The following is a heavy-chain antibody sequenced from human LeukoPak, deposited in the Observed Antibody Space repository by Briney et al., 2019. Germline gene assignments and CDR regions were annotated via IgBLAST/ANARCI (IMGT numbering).Heavy chain of an antibody. CDR1: GGSLSSYY. Sequence: SETLSLACTVSGGSLSSYYWIWIRQPAGKGLEWIGRIQSSGNADYNPSLKSRVTVSVDTSKNQFSLRLRSVTAADTAVYYCARDPGDYNHDWYFDLWGRGTLVTVSS. CDR3: ARDPGDYNHDWYFDL. D-gene: IGHD4-17*01. CDR2: IQSSGNA. J-gene: IGHJ2*01. V-gene: IGHV4-4*07.